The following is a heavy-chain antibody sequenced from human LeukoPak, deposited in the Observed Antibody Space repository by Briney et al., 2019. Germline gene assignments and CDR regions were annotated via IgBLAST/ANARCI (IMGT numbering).Heavy chain of an antibody. Sequence: GASVKVSCKASGYTFTSYFMHWVRQAPGQGLEWMGIINPSGGSTSYAQKFQGRVTMTRDMSTSTVYMELSSLRSEDTAVYYCARDNPHGKNLGYWGQGTLVTVSS. J-gene: IGHJ4*02. D-gene: IGHD1-14*01. CDR3: ARDNPHGKNLGY. V-gene: IGHV1-46*01. CDR2: INPSGGST. CDR1: GYTFTSYF.